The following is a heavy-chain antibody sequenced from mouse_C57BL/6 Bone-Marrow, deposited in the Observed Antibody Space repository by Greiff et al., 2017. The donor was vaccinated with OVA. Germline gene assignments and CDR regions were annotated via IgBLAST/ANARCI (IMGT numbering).Heavy chain of an antibody. J-gene: IGHJ3*01. Sequence: VQLVESGPGLVQPSQSLSITCTVSGFSLTSYGVHWVRQSPGKGLEWLGVIWSGGSTDYNAAFISRLSISKDNSKSQVFFKMNSLQADDTAIYYCARMGNYGLVFADWGQGTLVTVSA. CDR3: ARMGNYGLVFAD. CDR1: GFSLTSYG. CDR2: IWSGGST. V-gene: IGHV2-2*01. D-gene: IGHD2-1*01.